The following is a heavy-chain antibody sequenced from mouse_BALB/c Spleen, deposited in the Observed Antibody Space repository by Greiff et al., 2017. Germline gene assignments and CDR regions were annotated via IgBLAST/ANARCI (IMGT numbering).Heavy chain of an antibody. D-gene: IGHD1-1*01. Sequence: VKLMESGAELVRPGASVTLSCKASGYTFTDYEMHWVKQTPVHGLEWIGAIDPETGGTAYNQKFKGKATLTADKSSSTAYMELRSLTSEDSAVYYCTSPLYGYWGQGTTLTVSS. CDR2: IDPETGGT. CDR3: TSPLYGY. J-gene: IGHJ2*01. CDR1: GYTFTDYE. V-gene: IGHV1-15*01.